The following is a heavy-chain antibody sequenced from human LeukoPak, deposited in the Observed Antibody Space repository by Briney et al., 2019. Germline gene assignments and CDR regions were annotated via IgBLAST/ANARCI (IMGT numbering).Heavy chain of an antibody. CDR2: IKEDGSDK. CDR3: ARDILTGYFMFYFDY. Sequence: GGSLRLSCAASGFTLSHYWMSWVRQAPGKGLEWVANIKEDGSDKYYVDSVKGRFTISRDNAQKSVFLQMNNLRAEDSAVYYCARDILTGYFMFYFDYWGQGNLVSVSS. D-gene: IGHD3-9*01. J-gene: IGHJ4*02. CDR1: GFTLSHYW. V-gene: IGHV3-7*01.